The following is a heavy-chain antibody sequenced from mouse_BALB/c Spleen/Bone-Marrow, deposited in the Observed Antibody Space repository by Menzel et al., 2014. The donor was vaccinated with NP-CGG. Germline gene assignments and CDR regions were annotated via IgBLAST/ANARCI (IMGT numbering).Heavy chain of an antibody. CDR2: IWSGGST. D-gene: IGHD1-1*01. CDR1: GFSLTSYG. V-gene: IGHV2-2*02. J-gene: IGHJ4*01. Sequence: VMLVESGPGLVQPSQSLSITCTVSGFSLTSYGVHWVRQSPGKGLEWLGVIWSGGSTDYNAAFISRLSISKDNSKSQAFFKMNSLQANDTAIYYCARKLRYYAMDYWGQGTSVTVSS. CDR3: ARKLRYYAMDY.